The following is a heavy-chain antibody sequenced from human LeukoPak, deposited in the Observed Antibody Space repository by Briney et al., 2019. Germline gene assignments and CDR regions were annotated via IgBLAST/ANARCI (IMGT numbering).Heavy chain of an antibody. Sequence: GGSLRLSCAASGFDFSGFYIHWLRQASGRGLEWVGLIRSKPSSYTTVYAASVKGRFTISRDDSKNTTYLQMNSLKVEDTAVYYCAKDRGLVGATPSNFDYWGQGTLVTVSS. V-gene: IGHV3-73*01. CDR1: GFDFSGFY. CDR2: IRSKPSSYTT. D-gene: IGHD1-26*01. CDR3: AKDRGLVGATPSNFDY. J-gene: IGHJ4*02.